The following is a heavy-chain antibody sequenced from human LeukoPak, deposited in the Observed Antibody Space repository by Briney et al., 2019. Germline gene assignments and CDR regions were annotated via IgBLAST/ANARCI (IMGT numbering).Heavy chain of an antibody. J-gene: IGHJ4*02. CDR3: TMTYYYDSSGYFDY. Sequence: GGSLRLSCAASGFTFSNAWMSWVRQAPGKGLEWVGRIKSKTDGGTTDYAAPVKGRFTISRDDSKNTLYLQMNSLKTEDTAVYYCTMTYYYDSSGYFDYWGQGTLVTVSS. D-gene: IGHD3-22*01. V-gene: IGHV3-15*01. CDR1: GFTFSNAW. CDR2: IKSKTDGGTT.